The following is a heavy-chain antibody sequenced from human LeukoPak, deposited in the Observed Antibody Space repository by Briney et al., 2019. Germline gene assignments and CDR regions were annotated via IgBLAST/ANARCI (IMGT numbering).Heavy chain of an antibody. CDR3: GLNLVAATGDH. CDR2: LKPEGGVG. D-gene: IGHD1-1*01. Sequence: GGSLRLACAASGFTLSGYWMTCVPEAPGKGRERGANLKPEGGVGYSTESARGGVTTSRDNAGNTLYLKKNSVRVAETAVYFCGLNLVAATGDHWGQG. J-gene: IGHJ1*01. V-gene: IGHV3-7*01. CDR1: GFTLSGYW.